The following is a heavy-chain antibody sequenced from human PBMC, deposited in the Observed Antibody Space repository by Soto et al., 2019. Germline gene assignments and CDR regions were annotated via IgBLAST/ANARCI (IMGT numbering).Heavy chain of an antibody. CDR3: ARDNYYDSSGYYGWFDP. Sequence: XESLRLSGAASGFTFSSYGMHWVRQAAGKGLEWVAVIWYDGSNKYYADSVKGRFTISRDNSKNTLYLQMDSLRAEDTAVYYCARDNYYDSSGYYGWFDPWGQGTLVTVSS. J-gene: IGHJ5*02. D-gene: IGHD3-22*01. CDR1: GFTFSSYG. V-gene: IGHV3-33*01. CDR2: IWYDGSNK.